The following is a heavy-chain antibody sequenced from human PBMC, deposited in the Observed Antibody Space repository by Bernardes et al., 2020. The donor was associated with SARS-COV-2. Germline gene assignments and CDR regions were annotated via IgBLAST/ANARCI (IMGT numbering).Heavy chain of an antibody. D-gene: IGHD3-3*01. CDR2: IYHSGST. J-gene: IGHJ6*02. CDR1: FFSLLRCGYS. CDR3: ARMGLRITIFGVVSSDGMDG. Sequence: SETLSLTRSFSFFSLLRCGYSWSWIRQPPGKGLEWIGYIYHSGSTYYNSSLKSRVTISVDRSKNQFSLKLSSVTAADTAVYYCARMGLRITIFGVVSSDGMDGWGQGTTVTVAS. V-gene: IGHV4-30-2*01.